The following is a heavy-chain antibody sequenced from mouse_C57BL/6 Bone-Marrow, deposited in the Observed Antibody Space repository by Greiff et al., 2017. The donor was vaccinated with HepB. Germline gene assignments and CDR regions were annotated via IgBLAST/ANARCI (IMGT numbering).Heavy chain of an antibody. V-gene: IGHV5-17*01. D-gene: IGHD2-5*01. J-gene: IGHJ3*01. CDR1: GFTFSDYG. CDR2: ISSGSSTI. CDR3: ARPNYSNSFAY. Sequence: EVKVEESGGGLVKPGGSLKLSCAASGFTFSDYGMHWVRQAPEKGLEWVAYISSGSSTIYYADTVKGRFTISRDNAKNTLFLQMTSLRSEDTAMYYCARPNYSNSFAYWGQGTLVTVSA.